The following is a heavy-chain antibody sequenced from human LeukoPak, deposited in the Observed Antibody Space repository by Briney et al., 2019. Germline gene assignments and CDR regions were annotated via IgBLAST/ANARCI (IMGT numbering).Heavy chain of an antibody. D-gene: IGHD4-11*01. Sequence: ASVKVSCKASGYMFTNYDINWVRQATGQGLEWMGWMNPQSGNTGYAQKFRGRVTITRDTSITTAYMELSSLRSEDTAVYYCASGPNYSNFGSAYYYMDVWGKGTTVIVSS. CDR1: GYMFTNYD. V-gene: IGHV1-8*03. CDR3: ASGPNYSNFGSAYYYMDV. CDR2: MNPQSGNT. J-gene: IGHJ6*03.